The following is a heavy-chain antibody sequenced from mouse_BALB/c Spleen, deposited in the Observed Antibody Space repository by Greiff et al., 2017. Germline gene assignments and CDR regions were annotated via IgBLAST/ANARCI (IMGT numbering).Heavy chain of an antibody. J-gene: IGHJ1*01. Sequence: VKLQESGAELMKPGASVKISCKATGYTFSSYWIEWVKQRPGHGLEWIGEILPGSGSTNYNEKFKGKATFTADTSSNTAYMQLSSLTPEDSAVYYCARGYGNPYWYFDVWGAGTTVTVSS. CDR1: GYTFSSYW. CDR2: ILPGSGST. V-gene: IGHV1-9*01. CDR3: ARGYGNPYWYFDV. D-gene: IGHD2-10*02.